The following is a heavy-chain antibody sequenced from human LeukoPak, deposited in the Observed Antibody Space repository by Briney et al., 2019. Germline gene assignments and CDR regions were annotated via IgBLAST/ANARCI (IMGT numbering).Heavy chain of an antibody. J-gene: IGHJ4*02. Sequence: GGSLRLSCAASGFTFSSYAMHWVRQAPGKGLEWVAVISYDGSNKYYADSVKGRFTISRDNSKNTLYLQMNSLRAEDTAVYYCARGSGSYSYFDYWGQGTLVTVSS. CDR1: GFTFSSYA. D-gene: IGHD1-26*01. CDR2: ISYDGSNK. CDR3: ARGSGSYSYFDY. V-gene: IGHV3-30-3*01.